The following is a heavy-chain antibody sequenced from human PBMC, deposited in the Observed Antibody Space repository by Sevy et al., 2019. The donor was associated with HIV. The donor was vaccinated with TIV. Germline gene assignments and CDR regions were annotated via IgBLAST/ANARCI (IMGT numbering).Heavy chain of an antibody. D-gene: IGHD3-10*01. V-gene: IGHV6-1*01. Sequence: QSQTLSLTCAISGDSVSTYSAAWNWIRQSPSRGLEWLGRTYYKSKWYNDYALSVKSRISINPDTPKNQISLQLNSVTPEDTAVYYCARESRRFFFHFDYWGQGTLVTVSS. CDR3: ARESRRFFFHFDY. CDR1: GDSVSTYSAA. J-gene: IGHJ4*02. CDR2: TYYKSKWYN.